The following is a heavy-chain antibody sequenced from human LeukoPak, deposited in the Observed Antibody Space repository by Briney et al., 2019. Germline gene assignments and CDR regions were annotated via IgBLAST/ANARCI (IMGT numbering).Heavy chain of an antibody. CDR2: ISGGGGST. Sequence: PGGSLRLSCAASGFTFSSYAMSWVRQAPGKGLEWVSGISGGGGSTNYADSVKGRFTISRDNSKNTLYLQMNSLRAEDTAVYYCAKAHAYCSSTSCSVGYWGQGTLVTVSS. CDR1: GFTFSSYA. D-gene: IGHD2-2*01. CDR3: AKAHAYCSSTSCSVGY. V-gene: IGHV3-23*01. J-gene: IGHJ4*02.